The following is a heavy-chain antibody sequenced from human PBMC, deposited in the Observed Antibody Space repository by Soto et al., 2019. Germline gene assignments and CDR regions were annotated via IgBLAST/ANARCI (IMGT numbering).Heavy chain of an antibody. J-gene: IGHJ4*02. CDR3: AHRPSYCSGGSCYAGFDY. Sequence: QITLKESGPTLVKPTQTLTLTCTFSGFSLSTSGVGVGWIRQTPGKALEWLALIYWDDDKRYSPSLKSRLTIPKDTSKTHVVLTMTNMDSVVTATYYCAHRPSYCSGGSCYAGFDYWGQGTLVTVSS. CDR1: GFSLSTSGVG. CDR2: IYWDDDK. D-gene: IGHD2-15*01. V-gene: IGHV2-5*02.